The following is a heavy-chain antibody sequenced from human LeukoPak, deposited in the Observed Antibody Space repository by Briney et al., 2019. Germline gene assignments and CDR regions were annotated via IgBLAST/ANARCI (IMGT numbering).Heavy chain of an antibody. CDR1: GFTFSSYG. J-gene: IGHJ5*02. Sequence: QPGRSLRLSCAASGFTFSSYGMHWVRQAPGKGLEWVAVISYDGSNKYYADSVKGRFTISRDNSKNTLYLQMNSVRAEDTAVYYCAKTPYPYCSGGSCAWFDPWAREPWSPSPQ. CDR2: ISYDGSNK. CDR3: AKTPYPYCSGGSCAWFDP. V-gene: IGHV3-30*18. D-gene: IGHD2-15*01.